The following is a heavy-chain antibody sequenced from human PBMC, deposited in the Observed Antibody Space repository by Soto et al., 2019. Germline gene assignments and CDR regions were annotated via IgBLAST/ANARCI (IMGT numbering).Heavy chain of an antibody. CDR2: IFYNGGT. CDR1: GGSISPYC. Sequence: QVQLQGSGPGLVKPSETLSLTCTVSGGSISPYCWSWIRQPPGKGLEWIGYIFYNGGTNYNPSLKSRXPIKVXXSKNQFSLKLTSVTAADTAVYYCARFHSSGFYGDYWGQGTLVTVSS. J-gene: IGHJ4*02. V-gene: IGHV4-59*08. CDR3: ARFHSSGFYGDY. D-gene: IGHD6-19*01.